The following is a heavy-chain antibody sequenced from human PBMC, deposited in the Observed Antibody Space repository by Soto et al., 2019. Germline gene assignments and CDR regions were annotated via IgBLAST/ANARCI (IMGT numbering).Heavy chain of an antibody. J-gene: IGHJ4*02. D-gene: IGHD3-10*01. CDR2: IFSGGST. CDR1: GFTVSSNY. V-gene: IGHV3-66*01. CDR3: ARSVNYGYFDY. Sequence: GGSLRLSCAASGFTVSSNYMVWVRQVSGKGLEWVSVIFSGGSTYYADSVKGRFTISRDNSKNRLYLQMNSLRAEDTAVYYCARSVNYGYFDYWGQGTLVTVSS.